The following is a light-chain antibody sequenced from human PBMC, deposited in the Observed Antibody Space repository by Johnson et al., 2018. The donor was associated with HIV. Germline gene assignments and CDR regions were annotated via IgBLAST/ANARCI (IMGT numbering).Light chain of an antibody. J-gene: IGLJ1*01. CDR3: GAWDSSLNAYV. V-gene: IGLV1-51*01. CDR1: SSNIESDY. Sequence: QSVLTQPPSVSAAPGQKVDIYCSGSSSNIESDYVSWYQQLPGTAPKLLIYDNNKRPSGIPDRFFGSKSGTSATLDITGLQTGDEGDYYCGAWDSSLNAYVFGTGTKVTVL. CDR2: DNN.